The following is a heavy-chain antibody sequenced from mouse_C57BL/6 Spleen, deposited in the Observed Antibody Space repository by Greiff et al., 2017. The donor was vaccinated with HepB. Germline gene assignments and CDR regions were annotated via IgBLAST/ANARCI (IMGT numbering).Heavy chain of an antibody. D-gene: IGHD1-1*01. V-gene: IGHV1-81*01. CDR1: GYTFTSYG. Sequence: VQLQQSGAELARPGASVKLSCKASGYTFTSYGISWVKQRTGQGLEWIGEIYPRSGNTYYNVKFKGKATLTADKSSSTAYMELRSLTSEDSAVYFCARRVITTVVATDWGQGTLLTVSA. CDR2: IYPRSGNT. J-gene: IGHJ3*01. CDR3: ARRVITTVVATD.